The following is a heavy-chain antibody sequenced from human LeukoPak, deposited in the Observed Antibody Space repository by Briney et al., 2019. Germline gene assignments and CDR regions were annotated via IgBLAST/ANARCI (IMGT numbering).Heavy chain of an antibody. J-gene: IGHJ3*02. CDR2: ISNSGSST. Sequence: PGGSLRLSCAASRFTFTDYYMSWIRQAPGKGLEWVSYISNSGSSTYYADSVKGRFTISRGIAKNSLYLQMNSLRAEDTAVYSCARGRDGYNSGAFDIWGQGTMVTVSS. CDR3: ARGRDGYNSGAFDI. CDR1: RFTFTDYY. V-gene: IGHV3-11*04. D-gene: IGHD5-24*01.